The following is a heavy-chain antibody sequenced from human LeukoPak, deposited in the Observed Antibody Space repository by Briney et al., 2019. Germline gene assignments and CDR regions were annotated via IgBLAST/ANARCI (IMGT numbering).Heavy chain of an antibody. V-gene: IGHV3-48*01. Sequence: GGAPRLSCAAPGFPFRSYSMTWGRQAPGKGGGGVLYISSSGSTIYYADSVKGRFTISRDNAKNSLYLQMNSLRAEDTAVYYCARDEYYDSSGYTSWGQGTLVTVSS. J-gene: IGHJ4*02. CDR3: ARDEYYDSSGYTS. CDR2: ISSSGSTI. CDR1: GFPFRSYS. D-gene: IGHD3-22*01.